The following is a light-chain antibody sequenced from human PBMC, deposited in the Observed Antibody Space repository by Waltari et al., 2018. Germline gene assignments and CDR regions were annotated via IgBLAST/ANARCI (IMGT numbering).Light chain of an antibody. Sequence: DIKMIQSPSTLPASVGDRVTITCRASQNITRWLAWYQQKPGKAPKLLMYDVSTLESGVPSRFSGRGSGTEFTLTISSLQPDDFAVYYCQQYNTYCSFGGGTKVEI. J-gene: IGKJ4*01. CDR3: QQYNTYCS. CDR2: DVS. CDR1: QNITRW. V-gene: IGKV1-5*01.